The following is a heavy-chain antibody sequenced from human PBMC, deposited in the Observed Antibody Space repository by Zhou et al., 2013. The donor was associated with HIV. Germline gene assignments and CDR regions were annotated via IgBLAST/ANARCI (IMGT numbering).Heavy chain of an antibody. D-gene: IGHD2-21*01. CDR1: GYNFGSSG. J-gene: IGHJ3*02. CDR2: INAGNGNT. Sequence: LVQSGPEVKRPGASVRISCKGFGYNFGSSGISWVRQAPGRGLEWVGWINAGNGNTKYSQKFQGRVTITRDTSASTAYMELRSLRSEDTGVYYCARHRRYGDNSYAFDIWGQGTMVTVSS. V-gene: IGHV1-3*01. CDR3: ARHRRYGDNSYAFDI.